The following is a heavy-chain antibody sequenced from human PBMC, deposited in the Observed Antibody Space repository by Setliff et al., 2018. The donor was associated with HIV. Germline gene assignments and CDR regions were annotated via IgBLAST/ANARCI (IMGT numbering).Heavy chain of an antibody. CDR1: GGSISSRNFY. J-gene: IGHJ4*02. CDR2: IAYTGSG. CDR3: AREVRWELPQGFDH. V-gene: IGHV4-39*07. D-gene: IGHD1-26*01. Sequence: PSETLSLTCTVSGGSISSRNFYWGWIRQPPGKGLEWIGSIAYTGSGYYNSSLKSRVTISVETSRNECSLKLTSVTAADTAVYYCAREVRWELPQGFDHWGQGSQVTVSS.